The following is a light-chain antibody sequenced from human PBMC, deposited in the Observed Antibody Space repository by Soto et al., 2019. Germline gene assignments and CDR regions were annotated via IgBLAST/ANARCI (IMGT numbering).Light chain of an antibody. CDR3: QQYNNWPFFS. V-gene: IGKV3D-15*01. J-gene: IGKJ3*01. Sequence: EIVMTQSPATLSVSPGERVTFSCRASQSISSNLAWYQQKPGQAPRLLIYHASTRATGIPARFSGSGSGTELTLTISSLQSEDFAVYSCQQYNNWPFFSFGPGTKVDIK. CDR1: QSISSN. CDR2: HAS.